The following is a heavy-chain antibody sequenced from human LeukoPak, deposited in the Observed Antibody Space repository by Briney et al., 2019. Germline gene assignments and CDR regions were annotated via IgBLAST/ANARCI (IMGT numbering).Heavy chain of an antibody. V-gene: IGHV4-4*07. CDR3: ARGGKATVVTM. CDR1: GGSINSYC. D-gene: IGHD4-23*01. CDR2: IYSSGST. J-gene: IGHJ4*02. Sequence: SATLSLTCTVSGGSINSYCWSWVRQPAGKGLEWIGRIYSSGSTNYNPSLKSRVSMSVDTSKNQFSLKLTSVTAADTAVYYCARGGKATVVTMWGQGILVTVSS.